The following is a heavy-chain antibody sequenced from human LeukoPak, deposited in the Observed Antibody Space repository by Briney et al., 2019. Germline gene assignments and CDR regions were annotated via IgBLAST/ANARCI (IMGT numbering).Heavy chain of an antibody. J-gene: IGHJ5*02. D-gene: IGHD4-17*01. Sequence: SETLSLTCTVSGGSISSSSYYWGWIRQPAGKGLEWIGRIYTSGSTTYNPSLKSRVTMSVDTSKSQFSLNLMSVTAADTAVYYCTRDTETTGEVKFDPWGQGTLVTVSS. CDR2: IYTSGST. V-gene: IGHV4-61*02. CDR1: GGSISSSSYY. CDR3: TRDTETTGEVKFDP.